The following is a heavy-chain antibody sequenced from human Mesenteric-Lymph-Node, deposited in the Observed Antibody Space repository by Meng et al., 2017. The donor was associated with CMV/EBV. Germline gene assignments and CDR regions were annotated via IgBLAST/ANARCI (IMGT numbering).Heavy chain of an antibody. D-gene: IGHD6-19*01. CDR1: GGSISGYY. CDR2: IYYSGST. V-gene: IGHV4-59*01. CDR3: AKEGVAGYYFDN. Sequence: SETLSLTCTVSGGSISGYYWSWVRQTPGKGLEWIGYIYYSGSTNYNPSLKSRITISVDTAKNQFSLNLSSVTAADTAVYYCAKEGVAGYYFDNWGQGTLVTVSS. J-gene: IGHJ4*02.